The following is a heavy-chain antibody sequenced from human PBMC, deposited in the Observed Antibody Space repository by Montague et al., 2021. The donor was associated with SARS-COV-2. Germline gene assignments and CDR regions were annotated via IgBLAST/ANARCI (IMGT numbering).Heavy chain of an antibody. CDR3: ARDGSLRFEILIGPRHYYYGMDV. CDR1: GDSTSTDNW. D-gene: IGHD3-9*01. Sequence: SETLSLTCVVSGDSTSTDNWWTWVRQPPGKGLEWIGSVYYSGSTYYNPSLKSRVTISVDTSKNQFSLKLSSVTAADTAVYYCARDGSLRFEILIGPRHYYYGMDVWGQGTTVTVSS. CDR2: VYYSGST. J-gene: IGHJ6*02. V-gene: IGHV4-4*02.